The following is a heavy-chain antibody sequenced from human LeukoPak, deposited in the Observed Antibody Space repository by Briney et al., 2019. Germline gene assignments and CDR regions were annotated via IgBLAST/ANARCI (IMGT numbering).Heavy chain of an antibody. V-gene: IGHV4-34*01. CDR3: AREVGATTSIRFDP. CDR2: INHSGST. D-gene: IGHD1-26*01. J-gene: IGHJ5*02. CDR1: GGSFTNYY. Sequence: SETLSLTCAVYGGSFTNYYWSWIRQPPGKGLEWIGEINHSGSTKYNPSLKSRVTISIDTSKNQLSLKLSSVTAADTAVYSCAREVGATTSIRFDPWGQGTLVTVSS.